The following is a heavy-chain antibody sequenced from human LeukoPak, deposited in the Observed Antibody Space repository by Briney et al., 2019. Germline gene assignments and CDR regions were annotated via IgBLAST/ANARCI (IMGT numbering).Heavy chain of an antibody. CDR2: MNPNSGNT. Sequence: ASVKVSCKASGYTFTSYDINWVRQATGQGLEWMGWMNPNSGNTGYAQKFQGRATITRNTSISTAYMELSSLRSEDTAVYYCARGPFYYYYYYMDVWGKGTTVTVSS. CDR1: GYTFTSYD. J-gene: IGHJ6*03. V-gene: IGHV1-8*03. CDR3: ARGPFYYYYYYMDV.